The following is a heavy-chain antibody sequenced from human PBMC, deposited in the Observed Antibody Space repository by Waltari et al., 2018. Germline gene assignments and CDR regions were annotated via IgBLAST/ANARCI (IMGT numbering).Heavy chain of an antibody. CDR3: AREGTTVTTGAFDI. V-gene: IGHV4-59*01. CDR1: GGSISSYY. CDR2: SYYRGST. D-gene: IGHD4-17*01. Sequence: QVQLQESGPGLVKPSETLSLTCTVSGGSISSYYWSWIRQPPGKGLEWIGYSYYRGSTNYNPSLKSRVTISVDTSKNQFSLKLSSVTAADTAVYYCAREGTTVTTGAFDIWGQGTMVTVSS. J-gene: IGHJ3*02.